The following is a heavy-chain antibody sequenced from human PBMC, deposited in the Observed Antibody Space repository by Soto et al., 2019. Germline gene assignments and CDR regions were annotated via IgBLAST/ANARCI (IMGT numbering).Heavy chain of an antibody. D-gene: IGHD3-16*01. CDR1: GGSISSGGYY. CDR3: ARESLRGRTAQVFDY. CDR2: IYYSGST. J-gene: IGHJ4*02. Sequence: LSLTCTVSGGSISSGGYYWSWIRQHPGKGLEWIGYIYYSGSTYYNPSLKSRVTISVDTSKNQFSLKLSSVTAADTAVYYCARESLRGRTAQVFDYWGQGTLVTVSS. V-gene: IGHV4-31*03.